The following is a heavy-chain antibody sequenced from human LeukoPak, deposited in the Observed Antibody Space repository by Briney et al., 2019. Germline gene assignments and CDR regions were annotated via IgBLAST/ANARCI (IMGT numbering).Heavy chain of an antibody. D-gene: IGHD3-22*01. CDR3: ARDGSGHFDSYGSFEY. CDR2: IYYSGST. Sequence: PSETLSLTCTVSGGSVSSGGYYWSWIRQPPGKGLEWIGYIYYSGSTNYNPSLKSRVTISVDTSKNQFSLKLSSVTAADTAVYYCARDGSGHFDSYGSFEYWGQGTLVIVSS. V-gene: IGHV4-61*08. J-gene: IGHJ4*02. CDR1: GGSVSSGGYY.